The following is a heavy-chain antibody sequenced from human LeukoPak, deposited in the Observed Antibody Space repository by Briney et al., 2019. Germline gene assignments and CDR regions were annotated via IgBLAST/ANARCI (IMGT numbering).Heavy chain of an antibody. CDR1: GGSISSSSYY. CDR3: ARHYYDSSGYYYPVDY. D-gene: IGHD3-22*01. V-gene: IGHV4-39*01. Sequence: SETLSLTCTASGGSISSSSYYWGWIRQPPGKGLEWIGSIYYSGSTYYNPSLKSRVTISVDTSKNQFSLKLSSVTAADTAVYYCARHYYDSSGYYYPVDYWGQGTLVTVSS. J-gene: IGHJ4*02. CDR2: IYYSGST.